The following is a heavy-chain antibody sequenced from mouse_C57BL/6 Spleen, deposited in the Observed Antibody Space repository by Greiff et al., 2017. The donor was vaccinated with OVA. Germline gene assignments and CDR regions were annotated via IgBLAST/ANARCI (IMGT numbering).Heavy chain of an antibody. Sequence: QVQLQESGAELVKPGASVKISCKASGYAFSSYWMNWVKQRPGKGLEWIGQIYPGDGDTNYNGKFKGKATLTADKSSSTAYMQLSSLTSEDSAVYFCARDYSNYAFAYWGQGTLVTVSA. CDR2: IYPGDGDT. CDR1: GYAFSSYW. D-gene: IGHD2-5*01. CDR3: ARDYSNYAFAY. J-gene: IGHJ3*01. V-gene: IGHV1-80*01.